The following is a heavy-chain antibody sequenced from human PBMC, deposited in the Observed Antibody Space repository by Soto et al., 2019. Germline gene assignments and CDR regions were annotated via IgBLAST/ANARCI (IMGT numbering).Heavy chain of an antibody. Sequence: ASVKVSCKASGYTFTSYGISWVRQAPGQGLEWMRWISAYNGNTNYAQKLQGRVTMTTDTSTSTAYMELRSLRSDDTAVYYCARAYRSYGTLDYWGQGTLVTVSS. CDR3: ARAYRSYGTLDY. V-gene: IGHV1-18*01. CDR2: ISAYNGNT. CDR1: GYTFTSYG. D-gene: IGHD5-18*01. J-gene: IGHJ4*02.